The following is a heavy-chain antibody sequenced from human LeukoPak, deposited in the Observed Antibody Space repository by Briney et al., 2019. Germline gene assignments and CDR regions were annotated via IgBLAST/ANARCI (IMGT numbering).Heavy chain of an antibody. CDR1: GGSISSGGYY. Sequence: PSQTLSLTCTVSGGSISSGGYYWSWIRQHPGKGQEWIGYIYYSGSTYYNPSLKSRVTISVDTSKNQFSLKLSSVTAADTAVYYCARNVDTAMVSYFDYWGQGTLVTVSS. CDR2: IYYSGST. D-gene: IGHD5-18*01. J-gene: IGHJ4*02. CDR3: ARNVDTAMVSYFDY. V-gene: IGHV4-31*03.